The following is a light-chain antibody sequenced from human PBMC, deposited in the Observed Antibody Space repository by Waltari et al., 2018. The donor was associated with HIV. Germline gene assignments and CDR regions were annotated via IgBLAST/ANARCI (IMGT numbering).Light chain of an antibody. V-gene: IGLV2-14*01. J-gene: IGLJ2*01. CDR2: EVS. CDR1: SSDVGGYNY. Sequence: QSALTQPASVSGSPGQSITISCTGTSSDVGGYNYVSWYQQHPGKAPKPMIYEVSNRPSGVSNRFSGSKSGNTASLTISGLQAEDEADYYCSSYRSNRNTPCVVFGGGTKLTVL. CDR3: SSYRSNRNTPCVV.